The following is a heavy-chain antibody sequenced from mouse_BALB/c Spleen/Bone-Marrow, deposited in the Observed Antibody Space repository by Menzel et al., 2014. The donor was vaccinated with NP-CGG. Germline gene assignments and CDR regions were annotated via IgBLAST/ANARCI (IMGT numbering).Heavy chain of an antibody. J-gene: IGHJ2*01. Sequence: EVQGVESGAELVKPGASVKLSCTASGFNIKDTYTHWVKQRPEQGLEWIGRIDPANGNTKYDPKFQGKATITADTSSNTAYLQLSSLTSEDTAVYYCARYRLGTYFDYWGQGTTLTVSS. CDR3: ARYRLGTYFDY. CDR1: GFNIKDTY. D-gene: IGHD2-14*01. CDR2: IDPANGNT. V-gene: IGHV14-3*02.